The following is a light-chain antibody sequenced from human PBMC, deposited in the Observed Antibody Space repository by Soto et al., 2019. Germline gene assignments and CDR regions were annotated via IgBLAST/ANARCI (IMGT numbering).Light chain of an antibody. CDR3: QQYNNWPAYT. CDR2: GAS. V-gene: IGKV3-15*01. J-gene: IGKJ2*01. Sequence: EIVMTQSPATLSVSPGERATLSCRASQSVSSNLAWYQQKPGQAPRLLIYGASTRATGIPARFSGSGSGTEFTLTISRLQSEDFVVYYCQQYNNWPAYTFGQGTKLEIK. CDR1: QSVSSN.